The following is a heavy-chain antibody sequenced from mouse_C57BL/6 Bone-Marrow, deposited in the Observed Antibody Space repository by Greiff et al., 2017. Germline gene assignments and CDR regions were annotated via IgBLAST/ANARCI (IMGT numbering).Heavy chain of an antibody. CDR2: IDPENGDT. D-gene: IGHD1-1*01. V-gene: IGHV14-4*01. CDR3: TTQYYYGSRLYYFDY. J-gene: IGHJ2*01. CDR1: GFNIKDDY. Sequence: VQLQQSGAELVRPGASVKLSCTASGFNIKDDYMHWVKQRPEQGLEWIGWIDPENGDTEYASKFQGKATITADTSSNTAYLQLSSLTSEDPAVYYCTTQYYYGSRLYYFDYWGQGTTLTVSS.